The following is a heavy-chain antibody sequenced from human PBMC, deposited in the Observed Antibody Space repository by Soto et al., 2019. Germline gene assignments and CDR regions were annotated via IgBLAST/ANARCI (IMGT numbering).Heavy chain of an antibody. CDR1: GASISNDY. D-gene: IGHD1-1*01. CDR3: AKMEVSYYSMAV. J-gene: IGHJ6*03. Sequence: SETLSLTCTVSGASISNDYWTWIRQAPGKGLEWIAYLYHRGSSKYNPSLQSRVTMSLDPSKNLFSLRLTAVTAADTAVYYCAKMEVSYYSMAVWGGGTPVTVSS. CDR2: LYHRGSS. V-gene: IGHV4-59*08.